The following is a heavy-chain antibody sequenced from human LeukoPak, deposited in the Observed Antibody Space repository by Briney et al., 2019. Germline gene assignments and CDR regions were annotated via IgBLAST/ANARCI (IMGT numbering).Heavy chain of an antibody. V-gene: IGHV4-38-2*02. D-gene: IGHD3-10*01. CDR2: IYHSGST. CDR3: AREPSRGFRELSLPFDY. Sequence: SETLSLTCAVSDYSISSGYYWGWIRQPPGKGLEWIGSIYHSGSTYYNPSLKSRVTISVDTSKNQLSLKLSSVTAADTAVYYCAREPSRGFRELSLPFDYWGQATLVTVSP. J-gene: IGHJ4*02. CDR1: DYSISSGYY.